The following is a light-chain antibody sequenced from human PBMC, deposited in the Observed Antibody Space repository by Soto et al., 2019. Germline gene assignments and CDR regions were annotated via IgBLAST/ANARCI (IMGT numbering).Light chain of an antibody. V-gene: IGLV2-14*01. CDR2: EVS. J-gene: IGLJ1*01. CDR3: SSYTSSSTLGV. Sequence: QSALTRPASVSGSPGQSITISCTGTSSDVGGYNYVSWYQQHPGKAPKLMIYEVSNRPSGVSNRFSGSKSGNTASLTISGLHAEDEADYYCSSYTSSSTLGVFGTGTKVTVL. CDR1: SSDVGGYNY.